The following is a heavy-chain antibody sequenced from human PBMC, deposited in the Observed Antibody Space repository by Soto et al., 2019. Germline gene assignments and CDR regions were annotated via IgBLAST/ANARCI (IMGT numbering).Heavy chain of an antibody. CDR2: TSSSGGTT. Sequence: GGSLRLSCAASGFTFGDYGMSWVRQAPGKGLEWVSSTSSSGGTTNYADSVKGRFTISRDNSKNTLYFQMSSLRDEDTAVYHCAKHWDYDSSGARVSGMDVWGQGTTVTVSS. CDR1: GFTFGDYG. J-gene: IGHJ6*02. CDR3: AKHWDYDSSGARVSGMDV. D-gene: IGHD3-22*01. V-gene: IGHV3-23*01.